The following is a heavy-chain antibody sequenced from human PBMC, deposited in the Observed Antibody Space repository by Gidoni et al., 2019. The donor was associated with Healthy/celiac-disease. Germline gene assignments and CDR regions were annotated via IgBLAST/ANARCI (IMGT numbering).Heavy chain of an antibody. Sequence: EVQLVESGGGLVQPGGSLRLSCAASGFPFSSYSMNWVRQAPGKGLEWVSYISSSSSTIYYADSVKGRFTISRDNAKNSLYLQMNSLRAEDTAVYYCARDLYYDFWSGYYYYYGMDVWGQGTTVTVSS. CDR1: GFPFSSYS. J-gene: IGHJ6*02. V-gene: IGHV3-48*04. CDR3: ARDLYYDFWSGYYYYYGMDV. CDR2: ISSSSSTI. D-gene: IGHD3-3*01.